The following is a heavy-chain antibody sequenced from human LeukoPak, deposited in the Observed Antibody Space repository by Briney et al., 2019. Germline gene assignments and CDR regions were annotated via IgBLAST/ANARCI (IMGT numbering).Heavy chain of an antibody. CDR1: GGSISSYY. D-gene: IGHD1-26*01. CDR2: IYYSGST. CDR3: ARSAHRGAAFDY. Sequence: SETLSLTCTVSGGSISSYYWSWIRQPPGKGLEWIGYIYYSGSTNYNPSLKSRVTISVDTSKNQFSLELSSVTAADTAVYYCARSAHRGAAFDYWGQGTLVTVSS. V-gene: IGHV4-59*01. J-gene: IGHJ4*02.